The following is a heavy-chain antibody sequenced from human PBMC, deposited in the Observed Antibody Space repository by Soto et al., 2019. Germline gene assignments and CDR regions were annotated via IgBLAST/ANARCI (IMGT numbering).Heavy chain of an antibody. CDR2: INHSGTT. V-gene: IGHV4-34*01. D-gene: IGHD3-10*01. CDR3: ARRYGLSAFDI. Sequence: TSETLSLTWPVYAGSFSGYYWSWVRQPPGKGLEWIGEINHSGTTNYNPSLKSRVTISVDTSKNQFSLKLSSVTAADTAVYFCARRYGLSAFDIWGQGTMVTVSS. J-gene: IGHJ3*02. CDR1: AGSFSGYY.